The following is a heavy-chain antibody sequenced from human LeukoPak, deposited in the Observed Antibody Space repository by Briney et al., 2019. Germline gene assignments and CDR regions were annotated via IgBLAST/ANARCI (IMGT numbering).Heavy chain of an antibody. D-gene: IGHD6-19*01. Sequence: ASVKVSCKASGYTFTSYAMHWVRQAPGQRLEWMGWINAGNGNTKYSQKFQGRVTITRDTSASTAYMELSSLRSEDTAVYYCARTLVAGTRGYYYYYYGMDVWGQGTTVTVS. CDR1: GYTFTSYA. CDR2: INAGNGNT. V-gene: IGHV1-3*01. CDR3: ARTLVAGTRGYYYYYYGMDV. J-gene: IGHJ6*02.